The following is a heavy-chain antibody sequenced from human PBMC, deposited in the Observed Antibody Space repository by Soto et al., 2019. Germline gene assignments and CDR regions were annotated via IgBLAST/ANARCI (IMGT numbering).Heavy chain of an antibody. CDR1: GYTFTGYY. D-gene: IGHD1-20*01. V-gene: IGHV1-2*04. CDR2: INPNSGGT. CDR3: AREGGLITGTAHDAFDI. J-gene: IGHJ3*02. Sequence: ASVKVSCKASGYTFTGYYMHWVRQAPGQGLEWMGWINPNSGGTNYAQKFQGWVTMTRNTSISTAYMELSRLRSDDTAVYYCAREGGLITGTAHDAFDIWGQGTMVTVSS.